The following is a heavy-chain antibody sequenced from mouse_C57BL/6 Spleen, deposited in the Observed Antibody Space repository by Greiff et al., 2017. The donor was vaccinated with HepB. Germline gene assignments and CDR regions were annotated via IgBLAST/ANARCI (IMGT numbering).Heavy chain of an antibody. CDR1: GYAFSSYW. D-gene: IGHD2-4*01. V-gene: IGHV1-80*01. CDR2: IYPGDGDT. CDR3: ARRGDYVLFDY. Sequence: QVQLKESGAELVKPGASVKISCKASGYAFSSYWMNWVKQRPGKGLEWIGQIYPGDGDTNYNGKFKGKATLTADKSSSTAYMQLSSLTSEDSAVYFCARRGDYVLFDYWGQGTTLTVSS. J-gene: IGHJ2*01.